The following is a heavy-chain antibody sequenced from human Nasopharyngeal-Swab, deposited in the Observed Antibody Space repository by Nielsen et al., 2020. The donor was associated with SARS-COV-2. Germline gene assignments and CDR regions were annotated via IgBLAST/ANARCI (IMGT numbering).Heavy chain of an antibody. CDR2: ISSNGGST. D-gene: IGHD2-15*01. V-gene: IGHV3-64*02. CDR3: ARDSGGSYFDY. J-gene: IGHJ4*02. Sequence: WIRRPPGKGLEYVSAISSNGGSTYYADSVKGRFTISRDNSKNTLYLQMGSLRAEDMAVYYCARDSGGSYFDYWGQGTLVTVSS.